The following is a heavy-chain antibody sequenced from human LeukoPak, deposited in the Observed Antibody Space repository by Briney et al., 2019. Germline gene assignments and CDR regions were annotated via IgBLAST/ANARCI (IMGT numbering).Heavy chain of an antibody. CDR1: GFTFSSYW. V-gene: IGHV3-7*01. CDR2: VKQDGSEK. D-gene: IGHD3-3*01. J-gene: IGHJ6*02. CDR3: AKEEHYDFWGVNSNYYGLDV. Sequence: GGSLRLSCAASGFTFSSYWMSWVRQAPGKGLEWVANVKQDGSEKYYVDSVKGRFTISRDNAKNSLYLQMNSLRAEDTAVYYCAKEEHYDFWGVNSNYYGLDVWGQGTTVTVSS.